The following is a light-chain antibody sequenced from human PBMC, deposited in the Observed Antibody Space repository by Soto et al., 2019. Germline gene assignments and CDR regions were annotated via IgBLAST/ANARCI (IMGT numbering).Light chain of an antibody. V-gene: IGKV1-8*01. J-gene: IGKJ1*01. CDR2: AAS. CDR1: QGISSY. CDR3: QQYYIYPQA. Sequence: AIRMTQSPSSFSASTGDRVTITCRASQGISSYLAWYQQKPGKAPKLLNYAASTLQSGVPSRFSVSESGTDFTLTISCLQSEDFATYYCQQYYIYPQAFGQGTRVKIK.